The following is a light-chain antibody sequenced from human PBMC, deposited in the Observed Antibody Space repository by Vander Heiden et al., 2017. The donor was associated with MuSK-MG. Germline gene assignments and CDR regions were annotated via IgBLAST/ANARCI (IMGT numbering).Light chain of an antibody. V-gene: IGKV1-39*01. CDR3: QQCHSTPRT. Sequence: DIQMTQSPSSLSASVGDRVTITCRASQSISSYLNWYQQKPGKAPKLLIYAASSLQSGVPSRFSGSGSGTDFTLTISRLQPEDIVTYYCQQCHSTPRTFGQGTKVEIK. CDR1: QSISSY. CDR2: AAS. J-gene: IGKJ1*01.